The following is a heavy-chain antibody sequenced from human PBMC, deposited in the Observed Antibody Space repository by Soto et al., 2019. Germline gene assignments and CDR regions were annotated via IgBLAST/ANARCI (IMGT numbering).Heavy chain of an antibody. CDR3: ARDEGSGWSSNWFDP. V-gene: IGHV4-4*02. D-gene: IGHD6-19*01. CDR2: IYHSGST. J-gene: IGHJ5*02. Sequence: QVQLQESGPGLVKPSGTLSLTCAVSGGSISSSNWWSWVRQPPGKGLEWIGEIYHSGSTNYNPSLKSRVTISVDKAKNQFSLKVSSVTAADTAVYYCARDEGSGWSSNWFDPWGQGTLVTVSS. CDR1: GGSISSSNW.